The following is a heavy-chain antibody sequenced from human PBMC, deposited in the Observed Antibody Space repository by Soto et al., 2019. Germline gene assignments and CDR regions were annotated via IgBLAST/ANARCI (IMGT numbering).Heavy chain of an antibody. Sequence: PSETLSLTCAVSGGSISSGDYSWSWIRQPPGRGLEWIGYIYHTGSTYYNPSLKSRVTISVDTSKNQFSLNLYSVTAADTALYYCARGPIWSATSNNYFDPWGQGTLVTVSS. D-gene: IGHD1-26*01. V-gene: IGHV4-30-2*01. CDR1: GGSISSGDYS. CDR2: IYHTGST. J-gene: IGHJ5*02. CDR3: ARGPIWSATSNNYFDP.